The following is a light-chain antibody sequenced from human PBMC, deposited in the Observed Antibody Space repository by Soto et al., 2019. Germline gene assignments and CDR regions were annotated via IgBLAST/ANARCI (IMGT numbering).Light chain of an antibody. J-gene: IGKJ3*01. CDR1: QNINIY. CDR3: QQSYTRPPFT. CDR2: AAS. V-gene: IGKV1-39*01. Sequence: DIQITQSPSALSASVGDRVTITCRASQNINIYLHWYQQKPGKAPELLIFAASSVRSGVPSRFSGSGSGTEFTLAISSLQPEDVATYYCQQSYTRPPFTFGPGTKVDIK.